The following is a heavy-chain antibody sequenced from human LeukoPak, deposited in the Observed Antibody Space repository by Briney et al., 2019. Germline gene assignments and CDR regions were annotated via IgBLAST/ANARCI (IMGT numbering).Heavy chain of an antibody. D-gene: IGHD6-13*01. CDR3: APPPIAATGN. V-gene: IGHV3-7*01. J-gene: IGHJ4*02. Sequence: GGSLRLSCTASGFIFNDFWMSWVRQAPGEGLEWVANIRQDGGAKNYVDSVKGRFTISRDNAKKSLYLQMNSLRAEDTAVYYCAPPPIAATGNWGQGSLVTVSS. CDR1: GFIFNDFW. CDR2: IRQDGGAK.